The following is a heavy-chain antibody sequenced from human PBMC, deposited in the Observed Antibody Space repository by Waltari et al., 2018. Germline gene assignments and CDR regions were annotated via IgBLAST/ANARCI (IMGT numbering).Heavy chain of an antibody. Sequence: QVQLQESGPGLVKPSETLSLTCAVSGYSISSGYYWGWIRQPPGKGLEWIGSIYHSGSTYYNPSLKSRVTISVDTSKNQFSLKLSSVTAADTAVYYCARPWSASHYDAFDIRGQGTMVTVSS. CDR2: IYHSGST. CDR3: ARPWSASHYDAFDI. J-gene: IGHJ3*02. CDR1: GYSISSGYY. V-gene: IGHV4-38-2*01. D-gene: IGHD3-3*01.